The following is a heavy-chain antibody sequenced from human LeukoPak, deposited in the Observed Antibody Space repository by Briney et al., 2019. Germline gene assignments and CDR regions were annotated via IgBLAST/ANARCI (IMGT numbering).Heavy chain of an antibody. V-gene: IGHV5-51*01. J-gene: IGHJ6*03. CDR2: IYPGDSDT. Sequence: GESLKISCRGSGYSFTSYWIGWVRQMPGKGLEWMGIIYPGDSDTRYSPSFQGQVTISADKSISTAYLQWSSLKASDTAMYYCARHGYSSRWYYYSMDVWGKGTTVTVSS. CDR1: GYSFTSYW. D-gene: IGHD6-13*01. CDR3: ARHGYSSRWYYYSMDV.